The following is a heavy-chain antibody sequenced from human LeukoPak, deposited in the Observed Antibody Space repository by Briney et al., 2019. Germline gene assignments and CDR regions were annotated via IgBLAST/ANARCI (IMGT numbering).Heavy chain of an antibody. Sequence: PGGSLRLSCAASGFTFSSYGMSWVRQAPGKGLEWVSAISGSGGSTYYADSVKGRFTISRDNSKNTLYLQMNSLRAEDTAVYYCAKVVTYYYDSSGYYIDPHFDYWGQGTLVTVSS. CDR2: ISGSGGST. CDR3: AKVVTYYYDSSGYYIDPHFDY. CDR1: GFTFSSYG. V-gene: IGHV3-23*01. J-gene: IGHJ4*02. D-gene: IGHD3-22*01.